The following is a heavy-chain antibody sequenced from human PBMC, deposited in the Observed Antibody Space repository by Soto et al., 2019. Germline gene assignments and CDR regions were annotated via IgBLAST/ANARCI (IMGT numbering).Heavy chain of an antibody. V-gene: IGHV3-7*03. CDR2: IKQDGSEK. D-gene: IGHD3-3*01. CDR1: RFTFSDYW. CDR3: ARDNGADEYGFWSSFERVYAFDV. J-gene: IGHJ3*01. Sequence: GGSLRLSCAASRFTFSDYWMNWVRQAPGKGLEWVATIKQDGSEKYYGDSVKGRFTISRDNVKSSVYLQMNSLRAEDTALYYCARDNGADEYGFWSSFERVYAFDVWGQGTMVTVSS.